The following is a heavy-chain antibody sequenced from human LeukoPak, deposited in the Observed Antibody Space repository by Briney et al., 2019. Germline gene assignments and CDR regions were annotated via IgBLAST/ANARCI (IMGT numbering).Heavy chain of an antibody. CDR2: ISSSSTYM. D-gene: IGHD2-15*01. Sequence: GGPLRLSCAASGFAFSTYSVTWVRQAPGKGLEWVSSISSSSTYMFYADSVKGRFTISRDNAENSLFLQMNSLRAEDTAVYYCARNPPRTATQPSPFDIWGQGTMVTVSS. CDR3: ARNPPRTATQPSPFDI. V-gene: IGHV3-21*01. CDR1: GFAFSTYS. J-gene: IGHJ3*02.